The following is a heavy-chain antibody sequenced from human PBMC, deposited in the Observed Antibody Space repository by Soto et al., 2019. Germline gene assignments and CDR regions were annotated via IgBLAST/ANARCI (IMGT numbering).Heavy chain of an antibody. Sequence: EMQLLESGGGLVQPGGSLRLFCAASGFTFTNYAMTWVRQAPGKGLEWVSTITPTGATFYGDTVKGRFTISRDNSRSTVLLQMNRLRAEDTAMYYCARTDKFNSQSSGWANRFDYWGQGTLVTVSS. J-gene: IGHJ4*02. CDR2: ITPTGAT. V-gene: IGHV3-23*01. CDR3: ARTDKFNSQSSGWANRFDY. CDR1: GFTFTNYA. D-gene: IGHD6-19*01.